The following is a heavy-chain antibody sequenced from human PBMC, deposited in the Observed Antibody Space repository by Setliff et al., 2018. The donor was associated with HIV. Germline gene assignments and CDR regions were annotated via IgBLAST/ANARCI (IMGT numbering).Heavy chain of an antibody. V-gene: IGHV3-48*01. J-gene: IGHJ4*02. CDR3: VRDQLRWPERWDFDF. Sequence: GGSLRLSCTASGFVFRDHSLHWVRQAPGGGLEWLSYISATGTTVSYADSVRGRFIISRDSVKSELYLQMKSLRVEDTALYYCVRDQLRWPERWDFDFWGQGTLVTVSS. CDR1: GFVFRDHS. D-gene: IGHD1-26*01. CDR2: ISATGTTV.